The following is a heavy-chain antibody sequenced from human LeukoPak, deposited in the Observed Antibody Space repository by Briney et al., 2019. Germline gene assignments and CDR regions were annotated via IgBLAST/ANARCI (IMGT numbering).Heavy chain of an antibody. V-gene: IGHV4-61*01. CDR1: GGSVSSDSYY. CDR3: ARYRALWGSSGYHYDYYFDY. CDR2: IYYSGST. J-gene: IGHJ4*02. D-gene: IGHD3-22*01. Sequence: SETLSLTCTVSGGSVSSDSYYWNWIRQPPGKGLEYIGYIYYSGSTNYNPSLKSRVTISLDTSKNQFSLKLRSVTAADTAVYYCARYRALWGSSGYHYDYYFDYWGQGTLVTVSS.